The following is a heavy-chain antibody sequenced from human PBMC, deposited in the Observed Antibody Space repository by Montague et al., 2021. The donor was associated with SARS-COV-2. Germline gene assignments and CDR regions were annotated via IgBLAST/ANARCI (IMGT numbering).Heavy chain of an antibody. CDR1: GGSISSGGYY. J-gene: IGHJ4*02. CDR2: IYYSGST. CDR3: ARTPAVYVVVVPAAPGHFDY. Sequence: TLSLTCTVSGGSISSGGYYWSWIRQPPGKGLEWIGYIYYSGSTYYNPSLKSRVTISVDTSKNQFSLKLSSVTAADTAVYYCARTPAVYVVVVPAAPGHFDYWGQGTLVTVSS. D-gene: IGHD2-2*01. V-gene: IGHV4-31*03.